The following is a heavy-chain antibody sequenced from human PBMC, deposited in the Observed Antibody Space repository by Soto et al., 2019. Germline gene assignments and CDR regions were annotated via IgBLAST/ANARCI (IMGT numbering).Heavy chain of an antibody. D-gene: IGHD6-13*01. CDR2: IYLGDSDT. V-gene: IGHV5-51*01. Sequence: GESLKISCNGFGYSFTSYWIGWVRQKPGKGLEWMGIIYLGDSDTTYSPSFQGQVTISADKSINTAYLQWGSLKASDTAMYYCAKTGSSRVRQKYYDFGMDVWGQGTTVTVSS. CDR1: GYSFTSYW. CDR3: AKTGSSRVRQKYYDFGMDV. J-gene: IGHJ6*02.